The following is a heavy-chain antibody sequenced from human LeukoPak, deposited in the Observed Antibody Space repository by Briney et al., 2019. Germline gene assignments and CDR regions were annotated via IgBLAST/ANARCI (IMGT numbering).Heavy chain of an antibody. CDR1: GYTFTSYG. CDR3: ARHAYGDYAQLFDY. Sequence: ASVKVSCKASGYTFTSYGISWVRQAPGQGLEWMGWISAYNGNTNYAQKVQGRVTMTTETSTSTAYMELRSLRSDDTAVYHCARHAYGDYAQLFDYWDQGTLVTVSS. CDR2: ISAYNGNT. D-gene: IGHD4-17*01. V-gene: IGHV1-18*04. J-gene: IGHJ4*02.